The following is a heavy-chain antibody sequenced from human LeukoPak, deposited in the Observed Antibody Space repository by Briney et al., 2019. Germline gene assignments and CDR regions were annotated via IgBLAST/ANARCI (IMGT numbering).Heavy chain of an antibody. CDR1: GFTFSSYS. D-gene: IGHD6-13*01. CDR3: ARELHSTWFDP. V-gene: IGHV3-21*01. J-gene: IGHJ5*02. Sequence: GGSLRLSCAASGFTFSSYSMNWVRQAPGKGLEWVSSISSSSSYIYYADSVKGRFTISRDNAKNSLYLQMNSLRAEDTAVYYCARELHSTWFDPWGQGTLVTVSS. CDR2: ISSSSSYI.